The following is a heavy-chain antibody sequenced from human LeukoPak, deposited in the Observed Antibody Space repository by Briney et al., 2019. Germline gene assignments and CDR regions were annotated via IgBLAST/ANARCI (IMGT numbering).Heavy chain of an antibody. Sequence: SETLSLTCAVYGGSFSGYYWSWIRQPPGKGLEWIGEINHSGSTNYNPSLKSRVTISVDTSKNQFSLKLSSVTAADTAVYYCARESSDYGDKDYYYYMDVWGKGTTVTVSS. D-gene: IGHD4-23*01. CDR2: INHSGST. V-gene: IGHV4-34*01. CDR3: ARESSDYGDKDYYYYMDV. CDR1: GGSFSGYY. J-gene: IGHJ6*03.